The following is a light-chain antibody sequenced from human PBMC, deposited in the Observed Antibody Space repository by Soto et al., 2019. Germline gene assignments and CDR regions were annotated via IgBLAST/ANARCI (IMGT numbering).Light chain of an antibody. CDR2: GAS. CDR1: QSINSD. CDR3: QQYNYWPVT. Sequence: EIVMTQSPATLAVSPGETTRLSCRASQSINSDVAWYQQKLGQTPRLLIHGASTRATGIAARFSGSGSGTEFTLTISGLQSEDFATYYWQQYNYWPVTFGGGTKVEIK. V-gene: IGKV3-15*01. J-gene: IGKJ4*01.